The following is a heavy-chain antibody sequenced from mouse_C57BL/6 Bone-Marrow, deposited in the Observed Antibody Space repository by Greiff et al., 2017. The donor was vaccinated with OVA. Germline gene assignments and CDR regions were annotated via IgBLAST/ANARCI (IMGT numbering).Heavy chain of an antibody. CDR1: GYTFTSYG. V-gene: IGHV1-81*01. Sequence: VQLQQSGAELARPGASVTLSCKASGYTFTSYGISWVKQRTGQGLEWIGEIYPRSGNTYYNEKFKGKATLTADKSSSTAYMELRSLTSEDSAVYFCARGDYDYDPAWFAYWGQGTLVTVSA. D-gene: IGHD2-4*01. J-gene: IGHJ3*01. CDR2: IYPRSGNT. CDR3: ARGDYDYDPAWFAY.